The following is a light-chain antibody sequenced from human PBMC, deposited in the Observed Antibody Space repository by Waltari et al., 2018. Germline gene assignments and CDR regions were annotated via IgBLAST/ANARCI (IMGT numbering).Light chain of an antibody. Sequence: QSALTQPPSASGSPGQSVTISCTGTSSDVGGYNYVSWYQQHPGKAPKLMIYEVNKRPSGVPDRFSGSKSGNTASLTVSGLQAEDEADYYCSSYSGSNDYVFRTGTEVTVL. CDR2: EVN. V-gene: IGLV2-8*01. CDR1: SSDVGGYNY. J-gene: IGLJ1*01. CDR3: SSYSGSNDYV.